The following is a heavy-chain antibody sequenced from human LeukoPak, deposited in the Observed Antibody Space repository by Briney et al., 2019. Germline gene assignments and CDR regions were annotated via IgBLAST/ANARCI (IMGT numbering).Heavy chain of an antibody. J-gene: IGHJ3*02. D-gene: IGHD3-3*01. Sequence: GGSIRLSCAASGFTFSNAWMSWVRPAPGKGLAWVGRIKSKTDGGTTDYAAPVKGRFTISRDDSKNTLYLQMNSLKTEDTAVYYCTTSYDVNDAFDIWGQGTMVTVSS. CDR2: IKSKTDGGTT. CDR1: GFTFSNAW. CDR3: TTSYDVNDAFDI. V-gene: IGHV3-15*01.